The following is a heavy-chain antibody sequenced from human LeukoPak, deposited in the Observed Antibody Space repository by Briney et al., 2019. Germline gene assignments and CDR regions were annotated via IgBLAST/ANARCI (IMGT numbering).Heavy chain of an antibody. V-gene: IGHV4-39*07. D-gene: IGHD6-19*01. CDR1: GGSVSNSNYY. CDR3: ARDIAYSSGWQCFDY. CDR2: IYPSGAT. J-gene: IGHJ4*02. Sequence: SETLSLTCTVSGGSVSNSNYYWGWIRQPPGKGLECIGNIYPSGATYYNPSLKSRVTMSVDTSKNQFSLKLSSVTAADTAVYYCARDIAYSSGWQCFDYWGQGTLVTVSS.